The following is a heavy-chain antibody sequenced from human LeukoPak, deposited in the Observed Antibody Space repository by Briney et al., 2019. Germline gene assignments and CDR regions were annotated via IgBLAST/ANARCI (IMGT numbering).Heavy chain of an antibody. CDR3: ARIRCGHTNGICYNY. D-gene: IGHD2-8*01. J-gene: IGHJ4*02. V-gene: IGHV4-34*01. Sequence: SETLSLTCAVYGVSFSGYYWSWIRQPPGKGLEWIGEINHSGGTKYNPPLKSRVAISVDTPENQFSLKLSSVTAADTAVYYCARIRCGHTNGICYNYWGQGTLVTVSS. CDR2: INHSGGT. CDR1: GVSFSGYY.